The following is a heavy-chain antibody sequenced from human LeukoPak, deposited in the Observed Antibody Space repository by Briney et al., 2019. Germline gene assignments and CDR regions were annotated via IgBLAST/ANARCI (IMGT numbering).Heavy chain of an antibody. CDR3: ARGYDSSGYYRTKDYYFDY. J-gene: IGHJ4*02. CDR1: GYTFTSYG. V-gene: IGHV1-18*01. Sequence: VASVKVSCKASGYTFTSYGISWVRQAPGQGLEWMGWISAYNGNTNYAQKLQGRVTMTTDTSTSTAYMELRSLRSDDTAVYYCARGYDSSGYYRTKDYYFDYWGQGTLVTVPS. D-gene: IGHD3-22*01. CDR2: ISAYNGNT.